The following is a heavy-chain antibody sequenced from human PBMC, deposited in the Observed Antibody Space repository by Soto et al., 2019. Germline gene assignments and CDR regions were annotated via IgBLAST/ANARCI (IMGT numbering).Heavy chain of an antibody. D-gene: IGHD3-3*01. CDR2: SYHNGST. CDR1: GGSITSSNW. CDR3: TRARGAIFGVVIRNWFDP. Sequence: QVQLQESGPGLAKPSGTLSLTCAVSGGSITSSNWWSWVRQSPRKGLEWVGESYHNGSTNYNPSLKSRITTSVEKSKTQFSLELRSVTAADTAVYYCTRARGAIFGVVIRNWFDPWGQGTLVTVSS. V-gene: IGHV4-4*02. J-gene: IGHJ5*02.